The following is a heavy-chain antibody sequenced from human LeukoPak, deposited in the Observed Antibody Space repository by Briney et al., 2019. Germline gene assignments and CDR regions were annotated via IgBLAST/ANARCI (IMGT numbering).Heavy chain of an antibody. CDR1: GFTFDDYA. Sequence: GRSLRLSCAASGFTFDDYAMHWVRQAPGKGLEWVTFIRYDGSNKYYADSVKGRFTISRDNAKNSLYLQMNSLRAEDTAVYYCARAMTTPDAFDIWGQGTMVTVSS. CDR3: ARAMTTPDAFDI. V-gene: IGHV3-33*08. J-gene: IGHJ3*02. D-gene: IGHD3-22*01. CDR2: IRYDGSNK.